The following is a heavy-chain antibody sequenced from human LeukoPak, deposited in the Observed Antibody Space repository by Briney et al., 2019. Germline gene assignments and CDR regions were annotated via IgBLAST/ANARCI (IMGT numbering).Heavy chain of an antibody. J-gene: IGHJ3*02. CDR1: AFSFSTSN. V-gene: IGHV3-21*01. Sequence: GGSLRLSCAASAFSFSTSNMVWVRQAPGKGLEWVSSIGISSSGVPYTYYADSVKGRLTVSRDNAKNSMYLQMTSLRAEDTALYYCAREAEITGGAFDIWGQGTMVTVSS. D-gene: IGHD3-16*01. CDR2: IGISSSGVPYT. CDR3: AREAEITGGAFDI.